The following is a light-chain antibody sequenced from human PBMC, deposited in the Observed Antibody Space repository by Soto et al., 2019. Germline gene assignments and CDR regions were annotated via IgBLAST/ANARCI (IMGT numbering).Light chain of an antibody. CDR2: GAS. J-gene: IGKJ1*01. V-gene: IGKV3-15*01. CDR1: QSVSSF. Sequence: EKVMTQSPATLSMSPGERATLSCRASQSVSSFLAWYQQKPGQVPRLLIYGASTRATGIPARFSGSGSGTEFTLTISSLQSEDFAVYYCQQYSNWPSWTFGQGTKV. CDR3: QQYSNWPSWT.